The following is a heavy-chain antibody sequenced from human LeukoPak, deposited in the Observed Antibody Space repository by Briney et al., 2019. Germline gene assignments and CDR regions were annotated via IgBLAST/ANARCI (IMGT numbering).Heavy chain of an antibody. Sequence: GGSLRLSCAASGFSFSSYWMHWVRQAPGKGLVWVSSINSDGSKTTYADSVKGRFTISRDNAKNTLSLQMDSLRAEDTAVYYCAGELVTGSWGQGTLVTVPS. J-gene: IGHJ5*02. D-gene: IGHD4-23*01. CDR3: AGELVTGS. V-gene: IGHV3-74*01. CDR1: GFSFSSYW. CDR2: INSDGSKT.